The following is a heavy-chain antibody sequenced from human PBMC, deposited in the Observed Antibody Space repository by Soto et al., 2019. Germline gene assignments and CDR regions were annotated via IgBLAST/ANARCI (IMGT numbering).Heavy chain of an antibody. CDR2: MNPNSGNT. CDR3: AGHSSGSCYPVHHGDYYYYMDV. D-gene: IGHD3-10*01. J-gene: IGHJ6*03. CDR1: GYTFTSYD. Sequence: ASVKVSCKASGYTFTSYDINWVRQATGQGLEWMGWMNPNSGNTGYAQKFQGRVTMTRNTSISTAYMELSSLRSEDTAVYYCAGHSSGSCYPVHHGDYYYYMDVCGRGSTDTGS. V-gene: IGHV1-8*01.